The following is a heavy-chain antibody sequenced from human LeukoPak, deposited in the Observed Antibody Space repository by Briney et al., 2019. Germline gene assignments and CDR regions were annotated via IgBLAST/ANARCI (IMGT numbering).Heavy chain of an antibody. CDR1: GYTLTELS. CDR3: ATGPSYDILRDYYYYYGMDV. V-gene: IGHV1-24*01. J-gene: IGHJ6*02. Sequence: ASVKVSCKVSGYTLTELSMHWVRQAPGKGLEWMGGFDPEDGETIYAQKFQGRVTMTEDTSTDTGYMELSSLRSEDTAVYYCATGPSYDILRDYYYYYGMDVWGQGTTVTVSS. CDR2: FDPEDGET. D-gene: IGHD3-9*01.